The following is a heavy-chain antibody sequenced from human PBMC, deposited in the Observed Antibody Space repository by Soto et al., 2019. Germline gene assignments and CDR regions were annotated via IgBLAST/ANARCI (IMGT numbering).Heavy chain of an antibody. V-gene: IGHV5-10-1*01. CDR2: IDPSDSYT. CDR3: ASTDRGPSGWYFRDY. CDR1: GYSFSSYW. J-gene: IGHJ4*02. Sequence: GESLKISCKGSGYSFSSYWISWVRQMPGKGLEWMGRIDPSDSYTNYSPSYQGHVTISADKSISTAYLQWSSLKASDTAMYYCASTDRGPSGWYFRDYWGQGTLVTVSS. D-gene: IGHD6-19*01.